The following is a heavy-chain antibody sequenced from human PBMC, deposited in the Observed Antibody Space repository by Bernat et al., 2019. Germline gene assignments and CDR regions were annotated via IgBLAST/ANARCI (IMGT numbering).Heavy chain of an antibody. CDR1: GFTFTSYW. CDR2: IKEDGSEK. V-gene: IGHV3-7*03. Sequence: EVQLVESGGGLVQPGGSLRLSCAASGFTFTSYWMTWVRQTPGKGLEWVANIKEDGSEKYYLDSVKGRFTISRDNAKNSLYLQMNSLRVEDTAVYYCVRQYSDGWYAGYWGSGTLVTVSS. CDR3: VRQYSDGWYAGY. J-gene: IGHJ4*02. D-gene: IGHD6-19*01.